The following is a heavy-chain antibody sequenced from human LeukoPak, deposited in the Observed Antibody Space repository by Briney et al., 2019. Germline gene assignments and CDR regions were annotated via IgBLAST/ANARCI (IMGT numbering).Heavy chain of an antibody. D-gene: IGHD6-25*01. CDR2: ISWNSGSI. Sequence: GGSLRLSCAASGFTFDDYAMHWVRQAPGKGLEWVSGISWNSGSIGYADSVKGRFTISRDNAKNSLYLQMNSLRPEDMALYYCAKGYRSALDYYYYMDVWGKGTTVTVSS. J-gene: IGHJ6*03. V-gene: IGHV3-9*03. CDR1: GFTFDDYA. CDR3: AKGYRSALDYYYYMDV.